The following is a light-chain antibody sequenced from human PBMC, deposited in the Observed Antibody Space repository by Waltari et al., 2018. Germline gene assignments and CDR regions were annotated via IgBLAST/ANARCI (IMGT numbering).Light chain of an antibody. CDR2: GAS. CDR3: QHYNKWPYA. V-gene: IGKV3D-15*01. CDR1: QSVSRN. J-gene: IGKJ2*01. Sequence: EIEMTQAPATLPVSPGDRVILSCRASQSVSRNLGWYQQKPGQPPKLLIYGASVRATGIPPRFSGGGSGTEFTLTISSLQSEDFAVYYCQHYNKWPYAFGQGTKLDLK.